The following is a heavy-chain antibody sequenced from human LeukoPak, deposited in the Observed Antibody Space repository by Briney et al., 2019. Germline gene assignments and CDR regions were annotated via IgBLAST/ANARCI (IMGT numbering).Heavy chain of an antibody. Sequence: GEALKSSCKGSEYFFTSYWSGWVRQLPGKCLEWLWIIYPGDSDTRYSPSFQGQVTISADKSISTAYLQWSSLKASDTAMYYCARRREYSSGPPLTNWFDPWGQWTLVTVSS. D-gene: IGHD6-19*01. CDR3: ARRREYSSGPPLTNWFDP. V-gene: IGHV5-51*01. J-gene: IGHJ5*02. CDR2: IYPGDSDT. CDR1: EYFFTSYW.